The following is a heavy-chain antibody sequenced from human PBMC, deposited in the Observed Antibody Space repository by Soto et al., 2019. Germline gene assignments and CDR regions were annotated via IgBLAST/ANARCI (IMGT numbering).Heavy chain of an antibody. CDR1: GFTFSSYG. CDR3: ANEPGYSSRSFGMDV. J-gene: IGHJ6*02. V-gene: IGHV3-30*18. CDR2: ISYDGSNK. Sequence: GGSLRLSCAASGFTFSSYGMHWVRQAPGKGLEWVAVISYDGSNKYYADSVKGRFTISRDNSKNTLYLQMNSLRAEDTAVYYCANEPGYSSRSFGMDVWGQGTTVTVSS. D-gene: IGHD6-13*01.